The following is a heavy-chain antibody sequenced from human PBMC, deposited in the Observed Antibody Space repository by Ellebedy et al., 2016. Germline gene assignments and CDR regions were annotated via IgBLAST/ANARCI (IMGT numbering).Heavy chain of an antibody. CDR3: AKDLLQIAAAGQTFDY. Sequence: GESLKISXAASGFTFSSYAMSWVRQAPGKGLEWVSGISVGGGITYYADSVKGRFTISRDNSKNTLYLQMNSLRAEDTAVYYCAKDLLQIAAAGQTFDYWGQGTLVTVSS. J-gene: IGHJ4*02. CDR2: ISVGGGIT. CDR1: GFTFSSYA. D-gene: IGHD6-13*01. V-gene: IGHV3-23*01.